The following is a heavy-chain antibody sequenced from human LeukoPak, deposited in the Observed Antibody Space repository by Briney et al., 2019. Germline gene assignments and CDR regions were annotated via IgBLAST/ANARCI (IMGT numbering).Heavy chain of an antibody. CDR3: ARLADIYFDY. V-gene: IGHV4-59*01. CDR2: IYYSGGT. CDR1: GGSISGYY. J-gene: IGHJ4*02. Sequence: SGTLSLTCTVSGGSISGYYWSWIRQPPGKGLEWIGYIYYSGGTNYNPSLKSRVTISVDTSKNQFSLNLNSVTAADTAVYYCARLADIYFDYWGQGTLVTVSS.